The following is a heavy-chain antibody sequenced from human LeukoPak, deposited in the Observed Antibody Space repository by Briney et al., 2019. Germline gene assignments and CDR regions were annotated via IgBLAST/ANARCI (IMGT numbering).Heavy chain of an antibody. V-gene: IGHV4-59*08. J-gene: IGHJ4*02. CDR3: ARHEGYNLMYYFDY. CDR1: GGSISGYY. D-gene: IGHD3-10*01. Sequence: PSETLSLTCTVSGGSISGYYWGWIRQPPGKGLEWIGYIYYSGSTNYNPSLKSRVTISVDTSKNQFSLKLSSVTAADTAVYYCARHEGYNLMYYFDYWGQGTLVTVSS. CDR2: IYYSGST.